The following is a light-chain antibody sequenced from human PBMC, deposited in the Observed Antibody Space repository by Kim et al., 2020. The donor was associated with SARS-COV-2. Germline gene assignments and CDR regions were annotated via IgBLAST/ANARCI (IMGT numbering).Light chain of an antibody. J-gene: IGLJ1*01. Sequence: SYELTQPPSVSVSPGQTASITCSGDKLGDKYACWYQQKPGQSPVLVIYQDSKRPSGIPERFSGSNSGNTATLTISGTQAMDKADYYCQAWDSSTFYVFGT. CDR2: QDS. CDR1: KLGDKY. V-gene: IGLV3-1*01. CDR3: QAWDSSTFYV.